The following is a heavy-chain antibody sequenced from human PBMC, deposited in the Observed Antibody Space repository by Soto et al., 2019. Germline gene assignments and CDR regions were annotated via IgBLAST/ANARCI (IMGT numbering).Heavy chain of an antibody. D-gene: IGHD4-17*01. CDR3: ASDYGGNSDWFAP. CDR1: GYTFTSYY. V-gene: IGHV1-46*03. CDR2: INPSGGST. J-gene: IGHJ5*02. Sequence: QVQLVQSGAEVKKPGASVKVSCKASGYTFTSYYMHWVRQAPGQGLEWMGIINPSGGSTSYAQKFQGRVTMTSDTSTSTVYMELSSLRSEDTAVYYCASDYGGNSDWFAPWGQGTLVTVSS.